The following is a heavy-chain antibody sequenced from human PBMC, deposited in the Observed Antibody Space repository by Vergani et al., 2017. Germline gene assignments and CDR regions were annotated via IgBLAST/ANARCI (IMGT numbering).Heavy chain of an antibody. CDR2: IYHSGST. D-gene: IGHD2-2*02. CDR3: ARGVYGGYCSSTSCYTGWYFDL. J-gene: IGHJ2*01. CDR1: GGSISSGGYS. V-gene: IGHV4-30-2*01. Sequence: QLQLQESGSGLVKPSQTLSLTCAVSGGSISSGGYSWSWIRQPPGKGLEWIGYIYHSGSTYYNPSLKSRVTISVDRSKNQFSLKLSSVTAADTAVYYCARGVYGGYCSSTSCYTGWYFDLWGRGTLVTVSS.